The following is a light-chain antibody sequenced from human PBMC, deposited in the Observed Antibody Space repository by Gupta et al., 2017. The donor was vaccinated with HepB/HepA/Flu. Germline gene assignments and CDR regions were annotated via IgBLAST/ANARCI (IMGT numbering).Light chain of an antibody. CDR2: GAS. J-gene: IGKJ4*01. CDR3: QDYGDRVT. V-gene: IGKV3-20*01. CDR1: QSVTSSY. Sequence: IVLTQSPGTLSLSPGERATLSCRASQSVTSSYLAWYQQKPGQAPRLIIYGASTRATGIPDRFSGSGSGTDFTLTSSRLEHEDFAMYHCQDYGDRVTFGGGTKVEIK.